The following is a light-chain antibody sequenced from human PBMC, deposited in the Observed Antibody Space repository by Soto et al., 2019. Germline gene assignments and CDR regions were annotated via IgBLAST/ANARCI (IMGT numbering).Light chain of an antibody. J-gene: IGKJ5*01. CDR3: QQHGSSPIT. CDR1: QSISSN. V-gene: IGKV3-20*01. Sequence: EIVLTQSPAPLSHSSSQRAALXGRASQSISSNLAWYQQKPGKAPRLLIYGASTRATGIPDRFSGSGSGTDFTLTISRLEPEDFAVYYCQQHGSSPITFGQGTRLEIK. CDR2: GAS.